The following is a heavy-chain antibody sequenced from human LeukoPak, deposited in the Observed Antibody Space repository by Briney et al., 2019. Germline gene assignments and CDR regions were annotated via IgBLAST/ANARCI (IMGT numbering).Heavy chain of an antibody. D-gene: IGHD3-10*01. CDR1: GFTFSSYA. CDR3: AKVPIMVRGVIIGPFDY. CDR2: ISGSGGST. J-gene: IGHJ4*02. V-gene: IGHV3-23*01. Sequence: TGGSLRLSCAASGFTFSSYAMSWVRQAPGKGLEWVSAISGSGGSTYYADSVKGRFTISRDNSKNTLYLQMNSLRAEDTAVYYCAKVPIMVRGVIIGPFDYWGQGTLVTVSS.